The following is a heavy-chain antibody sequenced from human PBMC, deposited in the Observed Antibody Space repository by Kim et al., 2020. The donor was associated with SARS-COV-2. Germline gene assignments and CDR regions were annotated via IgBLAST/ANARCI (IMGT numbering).Heavy chain of an antibody. V-gene: IGHV5-51*01. J-gene: IGHJ2*01. D-gene: IGHD3-10*01. CDR2: IYPGDSDT. Sequence: GESLKISCKGSGYSFTSYWIGWVRQMPGKGLEWMGIIYPGDSDTRYSPSFQGQVTISADKSISTAYLQWSSLKASDTAMYYCARQTEGFGGLSGGFDLWGRGTLVTVSS. CDR3: ARQTEGFGGLSGGFDL. CDR1: GYSFTSYW.